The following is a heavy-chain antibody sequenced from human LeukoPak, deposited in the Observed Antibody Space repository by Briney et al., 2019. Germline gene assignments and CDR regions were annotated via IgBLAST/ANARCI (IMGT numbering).Heavy chain of an antibody. V-gene: IGHV3-11*01. CDR1: GFTFSDHH. Sequence: GGSLRLSCDASGFTFSDHHMTWIRQAPGKGLEWISYITSSGTSTYYPVSVRGRFTISRDNARNSVYLQMTYLRADDTPVYYRARDAGATTSATFDLWGQGTMVTVSS. CDR3: ARDAGATTSATFDL. D-gene: IGHD1-26*01. J-gene: IGHJ3*01. CDR2: ITSSGTST.